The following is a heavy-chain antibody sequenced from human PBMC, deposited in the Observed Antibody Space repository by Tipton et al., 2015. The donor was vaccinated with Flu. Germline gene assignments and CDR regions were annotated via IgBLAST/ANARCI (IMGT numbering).Heavy chain of an antibody. CDR1: GFTVSTNY. D-gene: IGHD3-16*01. J-gene: IGHJ6*02. CDR3: ARVREADYAYGMDV. CDR2: IYRGDRT. V-gene: IGHV3-53*01. Sequence: GSLSLSCEASGFTVSTNYMGWVRQAPGKGLEWVSVIYRGDRTYYADAVKGRFTTSRDNSKNTLYVQMNSLRVEDTAVYYCARVREADYAYGMDVWGQGTTVTVSS.